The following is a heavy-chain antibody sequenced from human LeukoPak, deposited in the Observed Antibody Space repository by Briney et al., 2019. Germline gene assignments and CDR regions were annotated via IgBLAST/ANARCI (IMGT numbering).Heavy chain of an antibody. CDR1: GFTFSSYS. D-gene: IGHD3-3*01. Sequence: GGSLRLSCAASGFTFSSYSMNWVRQAPGKGLEWVSSISSSSSYIYYADSVKGRFTISRDNAKNSLYLQMNSLRAEDTAVYYCARDGGYDFWSGYYQDYWGQGTLVAVSS. J-gene: IGHJ4*02. CDR2: ISSSSSYI. V-gene: IGHV3-21*01. CDR3: ARDGGYDFWSGYYQDY.